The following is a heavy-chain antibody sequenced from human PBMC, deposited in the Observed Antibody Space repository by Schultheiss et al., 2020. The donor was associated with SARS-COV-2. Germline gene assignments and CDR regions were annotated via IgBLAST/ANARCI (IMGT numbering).Heavy chain of an antibody. Sequence: SETLSLTCTVSGGSISSSSYYWGWIRQPPGKGLEWIGYIHYSGSTNYNPSHKSRVTISVDTSKNQFSLKLSSVTAADTAVYCCAREGVTPHGAFDIWGQGTMVTVSS. CDR3: AREGVTPHGAFDI. V-gene: IGHV4-61*05. CDR1: GGSISSSSYY. CDR2: IHYSGST. D-gene: IGHD3-16*02. J-gene: IGHJ3*02.